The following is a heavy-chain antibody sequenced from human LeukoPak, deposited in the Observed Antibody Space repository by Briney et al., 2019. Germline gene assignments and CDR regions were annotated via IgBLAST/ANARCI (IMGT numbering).Heavy chain of an antibody. CDR1: GFTFSSYE. V-gene: IGHV3-48*03. D-gene: IGHD3-22*01. CDR2: ISSSGSTI. J-gene: IGHJ3*02. Sequence: GGSLRLSCAASGFTFSSYEMSWVRQAPGKGLEWVSYISSSGSTIYYADSVKGRFTISRDNAKNSLYLQMNSLRAEDTAVYYCARDVYYDSSGILLDAFDIWGQGTMVTVSS. CDR3: ARDVYYDSSGILLDAFDI.